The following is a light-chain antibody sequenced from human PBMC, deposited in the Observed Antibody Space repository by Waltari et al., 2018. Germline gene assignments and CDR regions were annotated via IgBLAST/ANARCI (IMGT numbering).Light chain of an antibody. CDR2: KSD. CDR1: TSNIGTTF. CDR3: AAWDATLRSVV. V-gene: IGLV1-47*01. J-gene: IGLJ2*01. Sequence: QSVLTQPPAASATPGQRVTISCSGSTSNIGTTFVSWYQKLPGAAPRLLIYKSDQRPSGVPDRFSGSKSGASASLAIGGLRSDDEGDYYCAAWDATLRSVVFGGGTRLTVV.